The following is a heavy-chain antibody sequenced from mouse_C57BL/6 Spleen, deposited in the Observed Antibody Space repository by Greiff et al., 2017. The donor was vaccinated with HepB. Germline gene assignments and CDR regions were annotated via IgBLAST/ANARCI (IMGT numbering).Heavy chain of an antibody. V-gene: IGHV5-6*02. D-gene: IGHD3-2*02. CDR3: ARQEGYNFDY. J-gene: IGHJ2*01. CDR2: ISSGGSYT. CDR1: GFTFSSYG. Sequence: EVKLVESGGDLVKPGGSLKLSCAASGFTFSSYGMSWVRQTPDKRLEWVATISSGGSYTYYPDSVKGRFTISRDNAKNTLYLQMSSLKSEDTAMYYCARQEGYNFDYWGQGTTLTVSS.